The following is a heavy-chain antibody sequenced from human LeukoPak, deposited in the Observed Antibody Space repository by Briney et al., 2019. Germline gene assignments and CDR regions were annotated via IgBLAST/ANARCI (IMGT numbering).Heavy chain of an antibody. CDR3: ARHVPDYYDSIGYSAFDI. CDR2: IYYSGST. V-gene: IGHV4-59*08. J-gene: IGHJ3*02. Sequence: PSETVSPTCTVSGGSIFSYYWSWSRQPPGKGLEWIGYIYYSGSTNYNPSLKSRVTISVDTSKNQFSLKLSSVTAADTAVYYCARHVPDYYDSIGYSAFDIRGQGTMVTVSS. CDR1: GGSIFSYY. D-gene: IGHD3-22*01.